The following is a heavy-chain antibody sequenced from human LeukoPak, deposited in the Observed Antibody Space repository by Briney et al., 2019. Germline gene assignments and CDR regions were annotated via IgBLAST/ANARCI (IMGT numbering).Heavy chain of an antibody. V-gene: IGHV3-23*01. J-gene: IGHJ4*02. Sequence: GGSLRLSCAASGFTFSSYAMSWVRQAPGKGLEWVSAITGSGGSTYYADSVKGRFAISRDNSKNTLYLQLNSLRVEDTAVYYCAKGRDYDFWSGYYYWGQGTLVTVSS. CDR2: ITGSGGST. D-gene: IGHD3-3*01. CDR1: GFTFSSYA. CDR3: AKGRDYDFWSGYYY.